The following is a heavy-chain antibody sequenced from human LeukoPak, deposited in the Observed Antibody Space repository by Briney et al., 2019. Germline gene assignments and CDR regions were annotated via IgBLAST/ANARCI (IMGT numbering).Heavy chain of an antibody. Sequence: ASVKVSCKASGYTFTSYAMHWVRQAPGQRLEWMGWINAGNGNTKYSQKFQGRVTITRDTSASTAYMELGSLRSEDTAVYYCACSVTTQFQGDYWGQGTLVIVSS. J-gene: IGHJ4*02. CDR3: ACSVTTQFQGDY. V-gene: IGHV1-3*01. CDR1: GYTFTSYA. CDR2: INAGNGNT. D-gene: IGHD4-17*01.